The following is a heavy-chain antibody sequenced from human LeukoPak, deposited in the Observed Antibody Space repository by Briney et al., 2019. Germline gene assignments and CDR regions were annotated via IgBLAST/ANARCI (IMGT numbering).Heavy chain of an antibody. D-gene: IGHD3-22*01. Sequence: GGSLRLSCAASGFTFSSYAMSWVRQAPGKGLEWVSAISGSGGSTYYADSVKGRFTISRDNSKNTLYLQMNSLRAEDTAVYYCAKDLNYDSSGPMEFDYWSQGTLVTVSS. CDR2: ISGSGGST. J-gene: IGHJ4*02. CDR1: GFTFSSYA. V-gene: IGHV3-23*01. CDR3: AKDLNYDSSGPMEFDY.